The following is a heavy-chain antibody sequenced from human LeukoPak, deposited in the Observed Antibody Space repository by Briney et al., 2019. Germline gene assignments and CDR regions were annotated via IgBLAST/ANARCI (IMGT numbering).Heavy chain of an antibody. Sequence: SGGSLRLSCAASGFTFNYYGMSWVRQAPGKGLEWVSGVSHSGVHTYYADSVKGRFTISRDNSKKTVYLQMNSLRAEDTAVYYCAKDLCIGSTCWTYYYYGMDVWGQGTTVTVSS. CDR2: VSHSGVHT. CDR1: GFTFNYYG. CDR3: AKDLCIGSTCWTYYYYGMDV. D-gene: IGHD2-15*01. V-gene: IGHV3-23*01. J-gene: IGHJ6*02.